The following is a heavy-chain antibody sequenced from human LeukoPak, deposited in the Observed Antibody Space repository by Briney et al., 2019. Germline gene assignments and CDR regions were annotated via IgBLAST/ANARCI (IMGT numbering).Heavy chain of an antibody. V-gene: IGHV4-34*01. CDR3: ARVWYDILTGYQNDFDY. D-gene: IGHD3-9*01. CDR2: INHSGST. Sequence: SETLSLTCAVYGGSFSGYYWSWIRQPPGKGLEWIGEINHSGSTNYNPSLKSRVTISVDTSKNQFSLKLGSVTAADTAVYYCARVWYDILTGYQNDFDYWGQGTLVTVSS. J-gene: IGHJ4*02. CDR1: GGSFSGYY.